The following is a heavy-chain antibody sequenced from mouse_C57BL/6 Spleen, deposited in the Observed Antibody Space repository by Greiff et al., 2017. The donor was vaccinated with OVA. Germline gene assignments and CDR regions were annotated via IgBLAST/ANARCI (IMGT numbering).Heavy chain of an antibody. V-gene: IGHV5-4*01. Sequence: EVKVVESGGGLVKPGGSLKLSCAASGFTFSSYAMSWVRQTPEKRLEWVATISDGGSYTYYPDNVKGRFTISRDNAKNNLYLQMSHLKSEDTAMYYCAREAGTEFFDYWGQGTTLTVSS. CDR3: AREAGTEFFDY. CDR1: GFTFSSYA. CDR2: ISDGGSYT. D-gene: IGHD4-1*01. J-gene: IGHJ2*01.